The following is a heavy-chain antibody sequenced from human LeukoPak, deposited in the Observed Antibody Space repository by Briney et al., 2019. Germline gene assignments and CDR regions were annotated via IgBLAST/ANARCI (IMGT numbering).Heavy chain of an antibody. CDR3: ARDANRGYSGYDGGYFDY. J-gene: IGHJ4*02. Sequence: SQTLSLTCTLSGGSISSYYWSWIRQPPGKRREWIEYIYYSGSNNYNPSLKSRVTISVDTSKNQFSLKLSSVTAADTAVYYCARDANRGYSGYDGGYFDYWGQGTLVTVSS. D-gene: IGHD5-12*01. CDR1: GGSISSYY. CDR2: IYYSGSN. V-gene: IGHV4-59*01.